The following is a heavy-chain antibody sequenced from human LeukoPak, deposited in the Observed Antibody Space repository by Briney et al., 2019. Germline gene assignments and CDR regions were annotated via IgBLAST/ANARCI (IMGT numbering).Heavy chain of an antibody. V-gene: IGHV1-2*02. D-gene: IGHD3-10*01. J-gene: IGHJ2*01. CDR1: GYTFTAHY. CDR3: ARGRGTTMVRGVITNYFDL. Sequence: GASVKVSCRASGYTFTAHYIHWVRQAPGQGLEWMGWIALNSGGTNYAQKFLGSVTMTGDTSINTAFMELSRLRSDDTAIYYCARGRGTTMVRGVITNYFDLWGRGSLVTVSS. CDR2: IALNSGGT.